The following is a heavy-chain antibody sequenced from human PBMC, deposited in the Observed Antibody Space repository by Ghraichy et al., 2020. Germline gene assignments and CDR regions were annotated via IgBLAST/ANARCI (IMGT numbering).Heavy chain of an antibody. J-gene: IGHJ5*02. CDR3: ARGKNYYGDYPNWFDP. CDR2: TYYRSKWYN. V-gene: IGHV6-1*01. Sequence: SQTLSLTCAISGDSVSSNSAAWNWIMQSPSRGLEWLGRTYYRSKWYNDYAVSVKSRITINPDTSKNQFSLQLNSVTPEDTAVYYCARGKNYYGDYPNWFDPWGQGTLVTVSS. CDR1: GDSVSSNSAA. D-gene: IGHD4-17*01.